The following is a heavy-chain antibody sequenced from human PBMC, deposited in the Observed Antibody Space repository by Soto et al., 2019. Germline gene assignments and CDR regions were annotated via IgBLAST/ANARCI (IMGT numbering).Heavy chain of an antibody. V-gene: IGHV1-8*01. CDR2: MNPNSGNT. CDR3: ARGAERLGPGGDSYGMEV. J-gene: IGHJ6*02. D-gene: IGHD1-1*01. CDR1: GYTFTSYD. Sequence: ASVKVSCKASGYTFTSYDINWVRQATGQGLEWMGWMNPNSGNTGYAQKFQGRVTMTRNTSISTAYMELSSLRSEDTAVYYCARGAERLGPGGDSYGMEVWGQGTTVTVSS.